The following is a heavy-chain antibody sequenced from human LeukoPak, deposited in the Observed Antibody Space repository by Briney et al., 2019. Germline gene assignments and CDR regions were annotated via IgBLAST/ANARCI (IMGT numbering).Heavy chain of an antibody. Sequence: ASETLSLTCSVSGGSISTYYWSWIRQPPGKGLEWIGCVYYRGTTNYNPSLKSRVTISVDTSKNQFSLKVRSVTAADTAVYYCARVTSSGWYFDYWGQGTLVTVSS. D-gene: IGHD6-19*01. V-gene: IGHV4-59*01. CDR1: GGSISTYY. CDR2: VYYRGTT. J-gene: IGHJ4*02. CDR3: ARVTSSGWYFDY.